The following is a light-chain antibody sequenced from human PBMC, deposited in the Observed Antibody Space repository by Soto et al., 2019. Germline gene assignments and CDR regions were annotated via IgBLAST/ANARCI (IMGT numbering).Light chain of an antibody. V-gene: IGKV3-11*01. CDR3: QQRSNWR. J-gene: IGKJ2*03. CDR1: QSVSSY. CDR2: DAS. Sequence: EIVLTQSPATLSLSPGERATLSCRASQSVSSYLAWYQQKPGQAPRLLIYDASNRATGIPARFSGSGSGTDFTLNISSLEPEDFAVYYCQQRSNWRFGQVTKLEIK.